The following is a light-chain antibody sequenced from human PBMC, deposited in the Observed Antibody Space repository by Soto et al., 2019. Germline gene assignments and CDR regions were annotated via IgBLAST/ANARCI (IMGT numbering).Light chain of an antibody. CDR2: GDT. CDR3: QSYDSSLSGSV. J-gene: IGLJ2*01. CDR1: SSNIGADYD. V-gene: IGLV1-40*01. Sequence: QSVLTQPPSVSGAPGQRVTISCTGSSSNIGADYDVHWYQQLPGTAPKLLIFGDTNRPSGVPDRFSGSKSGTSAFLAITGLQADDEADYYCQSYDSSLSGSVFGGGTKVTVL.